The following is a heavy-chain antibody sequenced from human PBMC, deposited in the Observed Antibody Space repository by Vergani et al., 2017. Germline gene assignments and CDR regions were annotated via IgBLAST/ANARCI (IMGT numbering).Heavy chain of an antibody. CDR3: AREIVEFSGEVLPRFDP. V-gene: IGHV1-69*01. J-gene: IGHJ5*02. Sequence: QEQLVQSGAEVRKPGSSVKVSCKASGGTFSSYAISWVRQAPGQGLEWMGGIIPIFGTANYAQKFQGRVTITADESTSTAYMELSSLRSEDTAVYYCAREIVEFSGEVLPRFDPWGQGTLVTVSS. D-gene: IGHD2-15*01. CDR1: GGTFSSYA. CDR2: IIPIFGTA.